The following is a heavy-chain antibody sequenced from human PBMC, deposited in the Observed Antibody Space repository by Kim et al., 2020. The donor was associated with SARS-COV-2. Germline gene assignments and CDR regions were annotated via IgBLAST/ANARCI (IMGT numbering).Heavy chain of an antibody. V-gene: IGHV3-30*07. CDR3: AREPFPELPPAYYFDY. D-gene: IGHD1-7*01. Sequence: VKGRFTISRDNSKNTLYLQMNSLRAEDTAVYYCAREPFPELPPAYYFDYWGQGTLVTVSS. J-gene: IGHJ4*02.